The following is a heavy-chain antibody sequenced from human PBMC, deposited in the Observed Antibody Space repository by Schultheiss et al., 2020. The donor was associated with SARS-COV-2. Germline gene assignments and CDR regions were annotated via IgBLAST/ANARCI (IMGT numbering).Heavy chain of an antibody. J-gene: IGHJ4*02. CDR2: MNPNSGNT. CDR3: ARSSIAARPGGY. V-gene: IGHV1-8*01. CDR1: GYTFTSYD. Sequence: ASVKVSCKASGYTFTSYDINWVRQATGQGLEWMGWMNPNSGNTGYAQKFQGRVTMTRNTSISTAYMELSSLRSEDTAVYYCARSSIAARPGGYWGQGTLVTVSS. D-gene: IGHD6-6*01.